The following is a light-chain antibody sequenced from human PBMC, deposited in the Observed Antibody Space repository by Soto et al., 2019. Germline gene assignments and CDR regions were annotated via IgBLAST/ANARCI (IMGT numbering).Light chain of an antibody. CDR2: WAS. CDR3: QQYYSTPLT. CDR1: QSVLYSSNNKNY. J-gene: IGKJ3*01. Sequence: DIVMTQSPDSLAVSLGERATINCKSSQSVLYSSNNKNYLAWSQQTPGQPPKLLIYWASTRESGVPDRFSGSGSGTDFTLTISSLQAEDVAVYYCQQYYSTPLTFGPGTKVDIK. V-gene: IGKV4-1*01.